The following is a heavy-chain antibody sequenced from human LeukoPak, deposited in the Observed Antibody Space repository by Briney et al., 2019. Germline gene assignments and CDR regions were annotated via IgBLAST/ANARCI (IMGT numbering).Heavy chain of an antibody. CDR1: GFTFSSYG. J-gene: IGHJ6*04. D-gene: IGHD2-2*01. CDR3: ARDDLVVVPAAKDYYYYGMDV. Sequence: GGSLRLSCAASGFTFSSYGMHWVRQAPGKGLEWVAVISYDGSNKYYADSVKGRFTISRDNSKNTLYLQMNSLRAEDTAVYYCARDDLVVVPAAKDYYYYGMDVWGKGTTVTVSS. CDR2: ISYDGSNK. V-gene: IGHV3-30*19.